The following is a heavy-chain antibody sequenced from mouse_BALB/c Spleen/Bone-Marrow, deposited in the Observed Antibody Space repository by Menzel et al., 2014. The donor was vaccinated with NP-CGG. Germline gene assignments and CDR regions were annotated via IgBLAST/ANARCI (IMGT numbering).Heavy chain of an antibody. CDR3: ARYDYGVCFDY. V-gene: IGHV14-3*02. Sequence: VQLKESGAEVVKPGASVKLSCTASGFNIKDTYMHWVKQRPEQGLEWIGRIDPANGNTKYDPKFQGKTTITADTSSNTAYLQLSSLTSEDTAVYYCARYDYGVCFDYWGQGTTLTVSS. CDR1: GFNIKDTY. J-gene: IGHJ2*01. D-gene: IGHD2-4*01. CDR2: IDPANGNT.